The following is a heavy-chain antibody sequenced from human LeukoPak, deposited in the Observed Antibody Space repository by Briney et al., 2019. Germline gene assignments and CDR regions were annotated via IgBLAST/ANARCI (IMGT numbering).Heavy chain of an antibody. CDR1: GYTFTSYY. V-gene: IGHV1-46*01. Sequence: ASVKVSCKASGYTFTSYYMHWVRQAPGQGLEWMGIINPSGGSTSYAQKFQGRVTMTGDMSTSTVYMELSSLRSEDTAVYYCARRANEYSSSKFLDYWGQGTLVTVSS. CDR3: ARRANEYSSSKFLDY. J-gene: IGHJ4*02. CDR2: INPSGGST. D-gene: IGHD6-6*01.